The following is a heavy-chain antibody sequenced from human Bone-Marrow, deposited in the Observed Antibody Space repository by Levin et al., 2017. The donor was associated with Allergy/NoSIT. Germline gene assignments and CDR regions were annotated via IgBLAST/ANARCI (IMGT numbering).Heavy chain of an antibody. Sequence: PGGSLRLSCAASGFNFDDYAMHWVRQAPGKGLEWVSGISWNRDIIGYADSVKGRFTISRDNAKNSLYLQMDSLRAEDTAFYYCVKDESPYGGSGWFDPWGQGALVTVSS. J-gene: IGHJ5*02. D-gene: IGHD6-19*01. V-gene: IGHV3-9*01. CDR1: GFNFDDYA. CDR3: VKDESPYGGSGWFDP. CDR2: ISWNRDII.